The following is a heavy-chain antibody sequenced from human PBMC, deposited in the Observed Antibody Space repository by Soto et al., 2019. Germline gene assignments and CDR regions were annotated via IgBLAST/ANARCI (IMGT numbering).Heavy chain of an antibody. V-gene: IGHV3-30-3*01. CDR3: ATPPSGSGIPRGDY. J-gene: IGHJ4*02. CDR2: ISYDGSNK. D-gene: IGHD1-26*01. CDR1: GFTFSSYA. Sequence: VGSLRLSGAASGFTFSSYAMHWVRQAPGKGLEWVAVISYDGSNKYYADSVKGRFTISRDNSKNTLYLQMNSLRAEDTAVYYCATPPSGSGIPRGDYWGQGTLVTVSS.